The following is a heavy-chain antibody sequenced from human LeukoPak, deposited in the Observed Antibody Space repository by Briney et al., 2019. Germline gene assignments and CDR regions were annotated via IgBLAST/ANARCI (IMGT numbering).Heavy chain of an antibody. Sequence: GGSLKLSCAASGFSFSSYAMSWVRQAPGKGLEWVSSISGSGDNTYYAESVKGRFTISRDNSKNTLFLQMNSLRAEDTAVFYCAKRYRYTTGWFFDFWGQGTLVTVSS. J-gene: IGHJ4*02. CDR2: ISGSGDNT. CDR3: AKRYRYTTGWFFDF. D-gene: IGHD3-16*02. CDR1: GFSFSSYA. V-gene: IGHV3-23*01.